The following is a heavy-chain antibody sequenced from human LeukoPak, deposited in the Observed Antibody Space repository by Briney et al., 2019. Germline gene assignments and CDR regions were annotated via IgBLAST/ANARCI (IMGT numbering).Heavy chain of an antibody. J-gene: IGHJ6*03. CDR2: INHSGST. Sequence: SETLSLTCAVYGGSFSGYYWSWIRQPPGKGLERIGEINHSGSTNYNPSLKSRFTISVDTSKNQFSLTLSSVTAADTAVYYCARIARSIIAAAGISYYYMDVWGKGNTVTVSS. CDR1: GGSFSGYY. V-gene: IGHV4-34*01. D-gene: IGHD6-13*01. CDR3: ARIARSIIAAAGISYYYMDV.